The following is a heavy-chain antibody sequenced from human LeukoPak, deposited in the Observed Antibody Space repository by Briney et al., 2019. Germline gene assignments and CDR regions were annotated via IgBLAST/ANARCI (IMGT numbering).Heavy chain of an antibody. V-gene: IGHV3-20*04. CDR3: ANVWGVVVPARF. Sequence: GGSLRLSCAASGFTFDDYDMSWVRQAPGKGLEWVSGINWSGGSTGYADSVKGRFTISRDNAKNSLYLHMNSLRAEDTALYYSANVWGVVVPARFWGKGTTVTISS. J-gene: IGHJ6*04. D-gene: IGHD2-15*01. CDR2: INWSGGST. CDR1: GFTFDDYD.